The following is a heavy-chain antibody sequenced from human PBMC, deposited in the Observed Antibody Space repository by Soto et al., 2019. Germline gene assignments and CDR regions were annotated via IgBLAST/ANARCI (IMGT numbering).Heavy chain of an antibody. J-gene: IGHJ6*02. CDR1: GFTFSSYA. CDR2: ISYDGSNK. D-gene: IGHD2-15*01. CDR3: ARDGVRRPDGYCSGGSCYSASLGMDV. Sequence: HPGGSLRLSCAASGFTFSSYAMHWVRQALGKGLEWVAVISYDGSNKYYADSVKGRFTISRDNSKNTLYLQMNSLRAEDTAVYYCARDGVRRPDGYCSGGSCYSASLGMDVWGQGTTVTVSS. V-gene: IGHV3-30-3*01.